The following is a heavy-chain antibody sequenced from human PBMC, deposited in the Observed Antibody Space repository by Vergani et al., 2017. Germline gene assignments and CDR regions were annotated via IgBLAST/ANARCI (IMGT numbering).Heavy chain of an antibody. Sequence: QVQLVESGGGVVQPGRSLRLSCAASGFTFSSYGMHWVRQAPGKGLEWVAVIWYDGSNKYYADSVKGRFTISRENSKNTLYLQMNSLRAEDTAVYYCARERGDIVVAPAGIVPGLFGSSGMDVWGQGTTVTVSS. D-gene: IGHD2-2*02. J-gene: IGHJ6*02. CDR1: GFTFSSYG. CDR2: IWYDGSNK. CDR3: ARERGDIVVAPAGIVPGLFGSSGMDV. V-gene: IGHV3-33*01.